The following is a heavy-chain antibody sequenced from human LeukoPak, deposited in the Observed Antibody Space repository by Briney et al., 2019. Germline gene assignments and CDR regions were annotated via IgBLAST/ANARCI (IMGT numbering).Heavy chain of an antibody. CDR1: GFTFSDLY. D-gene: IGHD6-13*01. CDR3: ARGPLIAAAGTW. V-gene: IGHV3-11*01. Sequence: NSGGSLRLSCAASGFTFSDLYMTWIRQAPGKGLEWVSYSSNGGSTIYYADSVRGRFTISRDNAKNSLFLQMNSLRAEDTAVYYCARGPLIAAAGTWWGQGTLVTVSS. CDR2: SSNGGSTI. J-gene: IGHJ4*02.